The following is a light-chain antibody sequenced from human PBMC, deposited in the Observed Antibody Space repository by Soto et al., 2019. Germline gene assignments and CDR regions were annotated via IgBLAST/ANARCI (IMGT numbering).Light chain of an antibody. CDR3: LQKYFYPFT. CDR2: DAS. V-gene: IGKV3-20*01. CDR1: QSVSSTY. Sequence: IVLTQSPGTLSLSPGERATLSCRASQSVSSTYLAWYQQKPGQAPRLLIYDASSRATGIPDRFSGSGSGTDFTLTISRLEPEDFATYYCLQKYFYPFTFGPGTKVDIK. J-gene: IGKJ3*01.